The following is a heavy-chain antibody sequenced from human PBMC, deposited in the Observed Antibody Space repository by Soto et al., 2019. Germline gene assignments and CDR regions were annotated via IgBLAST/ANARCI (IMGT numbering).Heavy chain of an antibody. CDR1: GFTFSSYT. J-gene: IGHJ6*02. CDR3: ARPRAYSYGYASYYFYGLDG. D-gene: IGHD5-18*01. V-gene: IGHV3-30-3*01. CDR2: ISYDGGNK. Sequence: QAQLVESGAGVVQPGRSLRLSCAASGFTFSSYTIHWVRQAPGKGLEWVAIISYDGGNKYYADSVKGRFTISRDNSKNTLFQQMSSLRPEDRAVYYCARPRAYSYGYASYYFYGLDGWGPGTTGTVS.